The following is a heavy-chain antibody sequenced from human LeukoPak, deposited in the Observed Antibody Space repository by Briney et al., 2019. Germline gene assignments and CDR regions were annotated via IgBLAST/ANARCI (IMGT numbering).Heavy chain of an antibody. CDR1: GFTFSDYY. D-gene: IGHD3-9*01. J-gene: IGHJ3*02. CDR2: ISSSSSYT. CDR3: ARGSYPFYDILTGYCCAFDI. V-gene: IGHV3-11*06. Sequence: PGGSLRLSCAASGFTFSDYYMSWIRQAPGKGLEWVSYISSSSSYTNYADSVKGRFTISRDNAKNSLYLQMNSLRAEDTAVYYCARGSYPFYDILTGYCCAFDIWGQRTMVTVSS.